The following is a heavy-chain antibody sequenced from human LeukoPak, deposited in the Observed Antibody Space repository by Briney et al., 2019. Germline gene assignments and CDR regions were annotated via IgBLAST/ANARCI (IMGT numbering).Heavy chain of an antibody. CDR2: ISGSGGST. V-gene: IGHV3-23*01. Sequence: PGGSLRLSCAASGFTLSSYALSWVRQAPGKGLECVSVISGSGGSTSYADSVKGRFTISRDISKNTLYLQMNSQRAEDTAVYYCAKTTSGFDYFDYWGQGTLVTVSS. CDR1: GFTLSSYA. D-gene: IGHD2/OR15-2a*01. CDR3: AKTTSGFDYFDY. J-gene: IGHJ4*02.